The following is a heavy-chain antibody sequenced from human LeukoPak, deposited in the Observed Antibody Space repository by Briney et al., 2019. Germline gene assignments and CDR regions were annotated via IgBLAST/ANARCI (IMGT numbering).Heavy chain of an antibody. V-gene: IGHV3-48*01. D-gene: IGHD1-26*01. CDR1: GFTFSSYS. J-gene: IGHJ4*02. Sequence: GGSLRLSCAASGFTFSSYSMNWVRQAPGKGLEWVSYISSSSSTIYYADSVKGRFTISRDNSKNTLYLQMNSLRAEDTAVYYCAKSGSYSYFDYWGQGTLVTVSS. CDR2: ISSSSSTI. CDR3: AKSGSYSYFDY.